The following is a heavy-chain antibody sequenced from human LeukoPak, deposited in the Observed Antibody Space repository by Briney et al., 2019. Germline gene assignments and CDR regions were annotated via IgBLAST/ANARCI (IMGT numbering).Heavy chain of an antibody. V-gene: IGHV3-23*01. CDR2: ISDSGGST. Sequence: GGSLRLSCAVSGITLSNYGMSWVRQAPGKGLEWVAGISDSGGSTNYADSGKGRFTISRDNPKNTLYLQMNSLRAEDTAVYFCAKRGVVIRVILVGFHKEAYYFDSWGQGALVTVSS. D-gene: IGHD3-22*01. CDR3: AKRGVVIRVILVGFHKEAYYFDS. CDR1: GITLSNYG. J-gene: IGHJ4*02.